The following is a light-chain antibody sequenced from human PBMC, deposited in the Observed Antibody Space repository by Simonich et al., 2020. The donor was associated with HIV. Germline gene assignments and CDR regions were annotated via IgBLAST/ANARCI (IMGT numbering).Light chain of an antibody. CDR3: QQYYSTPLT. CDR1: QRLLYSSNNSHY. CDR2: WAS. Sequence: DIVLTQSPDSLPVSLGEWATINCKSSQRLLYSSNNSHYLAWYQQKPGQPPKLLIYWASAREPGVPYRFSGSGSGTDFTLTISSLQAEDVAVYYCQQYYSTPLTFGGGTKVEIK. J-gene: IGKJ4*01. V-gene: IGKV4-1*01.